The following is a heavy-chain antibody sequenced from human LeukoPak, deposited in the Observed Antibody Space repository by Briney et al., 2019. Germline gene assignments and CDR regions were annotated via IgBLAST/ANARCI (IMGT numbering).Heavy chain of an antibody. D-gene: IGHD4-17*01. J-gene: IGHJ4*02. CDR3: ARRRDSGDYFDY. CDR1: GGSISSSSYY. V-gene: IGHV4-39*01. CDR2: IYYSGST. Sequence: SETLSLTCTVSGGSISSSSYYWGWIRQPPGKGLEWTGSIYYSGSTYYNPSLKSRVTITVDTTKTQFPLKLSSVTAADTAVYYCARRRDSGDYFDYWGRGTLVTVSS.